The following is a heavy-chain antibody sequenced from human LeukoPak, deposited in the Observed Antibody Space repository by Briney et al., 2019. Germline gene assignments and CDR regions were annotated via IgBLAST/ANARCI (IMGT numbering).Heavy chain of an antibody. V-gene: IGHV3-23*01. J-gene: IGHJ4*02. CDR3: AREGEFGGSSPIGN. CDR2: ISGSGGST. Sequence: GGSLRLSCAASGFTSSSYAMSWVRQAPGKGLEWVSAISGSGGSTYYADSVKGRFTISRDNSKNTLYLQMNSLRAEDTAVYYWAREGEFGGSSPIGNWAQGPLVTVSS. CDR1: GFTSSSYA. D-gene: IGHD2-15*01.